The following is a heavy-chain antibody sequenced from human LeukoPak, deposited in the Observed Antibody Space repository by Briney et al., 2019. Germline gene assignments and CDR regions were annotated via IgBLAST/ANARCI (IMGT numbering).Heavy chain of an antibody. CDR2: IYSSGVS. CDR1: GGSMSDFY. J-gene: IGHJ5*02. V-gene: IGHV4-4*09. D-gene: IGHD3-3*01. CDR3: AASPSRDFRGGSSGRWLDP. Sequence: SETLSLTCNVSGGSMSDFYWSWIRQPPGKGLEWIGYIYSSGVSNYDPSLKSRVTISLDTSKNEFSLSLSSVTAADTAVYYCAASPSRDFRGGSSGRWLDPWGQGTLVTVSS.